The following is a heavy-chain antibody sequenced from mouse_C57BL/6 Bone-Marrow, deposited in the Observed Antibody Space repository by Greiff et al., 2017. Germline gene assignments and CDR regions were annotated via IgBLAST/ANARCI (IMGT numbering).Heavy chain of an antibody. V-gene: IGHV1-85*01. J-gene: IGHJ1*03. CDR2: IYPRDGST. Sequence: VQLQQSGPELVKPGASVKLSCKASGYTFTSYDINWVKQRPGQGLAWIGWIYPRDGSTKYNEKFKGKATLTVGASSSTAYMELHSLTSEDSAVYFCARLEFDGSSGDWYFDVWGTGTTVTVSS. CDR1: GYTFTSYD. D-gene: IGHD1-1*01. CDR3: ARLEFDGSSGDWYFDV.